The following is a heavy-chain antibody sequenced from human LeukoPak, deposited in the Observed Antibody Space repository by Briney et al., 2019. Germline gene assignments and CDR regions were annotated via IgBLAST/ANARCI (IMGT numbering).Heavy chain of an antibody. Sequence: GGSLRLSCAASGFTFDDYTMHWVRQAPGKGLEWVSLISWDGGSTYYADSVKGRFTISRDNSKNSLYLQMNSLRTEDTALYYCAKDISRYSGYHRREHYFDYWGQGTLVTVSS. CDR1: GFTFDDYT. V-gene: IGHV3-43*01. CDR2: ISWDGGST. J-gene: IGHJ4*02. D-gene: IGHD5-12*01. CDR3: AKDISRYSGYHRREHYFDY.